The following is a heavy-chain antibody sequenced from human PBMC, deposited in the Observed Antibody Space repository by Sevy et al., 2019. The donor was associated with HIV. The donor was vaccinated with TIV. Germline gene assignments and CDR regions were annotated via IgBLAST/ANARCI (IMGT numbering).Heavy chain of an antibody. CDR2: ISHDGSNK. D-gene: IGHD6-13*01. CDR1: GFTFSSYA. Sequence: GGSLRLSCAASGFTFSSYAMHWVRQAPGKGLEWVAVISHDGSNKYYGDSVKGRFTISRDNSKNTVYLQMNSLRAEDTAVYYCARALSTWYYFDYWGQGTLVTVSS. CDR3: ARALSTWYYFDY. V-gene: IGHV3-30*04. J-gene: IGHJ4*02.